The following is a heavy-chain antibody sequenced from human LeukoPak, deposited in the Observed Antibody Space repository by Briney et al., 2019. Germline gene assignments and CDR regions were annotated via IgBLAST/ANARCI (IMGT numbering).Heavy chain of an antibody. V-gene: IGHV1-69*01. D-gene: IGHD1-26*01. J-gene: IGHJ4*02. CDR1: GGTFSSYA. CDR3: ARDSGSYYGYFDY. CDR2: IIPIFGTA. Sequence: SVKVSCKASGGTFSSYAISWVRQAPGQGLEWMGGIIPIFGTANYAQKIQGRVTITADESTSTAYMELSSLRSEDTAVYYCARDSGSYYGYFDYWGQGTLVTVSS.